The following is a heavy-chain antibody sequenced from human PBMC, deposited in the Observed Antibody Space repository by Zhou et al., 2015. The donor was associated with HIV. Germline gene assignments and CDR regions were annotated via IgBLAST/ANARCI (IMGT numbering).Heavy chain of an antibody. V-gene: IGHV3-30*18. J-gene: IGHJ6*02. D-gene: IGHD6-13*01. CDR1: GFTFSSYG. CDR2: ISYDGSNK. Sequence: QVQLVESGGGVVQPGRSLRLSCAASGFTFSSYGMHWVRQAPGKGLEWVAVISYDGSNKYYADSVKGRFTISRDNSKNTLYLQMNSLRAEDTAVYYCAKGGGSSSWFTGMDVWGHGTTVTVSS. CDR3: AKGGGSSSWFTGMDV.